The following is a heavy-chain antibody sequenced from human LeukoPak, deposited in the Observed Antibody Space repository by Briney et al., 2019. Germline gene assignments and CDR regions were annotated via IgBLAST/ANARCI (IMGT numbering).Heavy chain of an antibody. CDR2: IYYSGST. CDR1: GGSISSYY. Sequence: SETLSPTCTVSGGSISSYYWSWIRQPPGKGLEWIGYIYYSGSTNYNPSLKSRVTISVDTSKNQFSLKLSSVTAADTAVYYCARGGRGYCSSTSCYYQKTLDYWGQGTLVTVSS. D-gene: IGHD2-2*01. V-gene: IGHV4-59*12. CDR3: ARGGRGYCSSTSCYYQKTLDY. J-gene: IGHJ4*02.